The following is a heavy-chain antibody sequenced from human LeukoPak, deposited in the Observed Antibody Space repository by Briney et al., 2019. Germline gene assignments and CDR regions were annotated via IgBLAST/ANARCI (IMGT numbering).Heavy chain of an antibody. J-gene: IGHJ4*02. CDR2: ISYDGSNK. Sequence: GGSLRLSCAASGFTFSSYAMHWVRQAPGKGLEWVAVISYDGSNKYYADSVKGRFTISRDNSKNTLYLQMNSLRAEDTAVYYCARDALLPWSRSRGSSGTFDYWGQGTLVTVSS. V-gene: IGHV3-30-3*01. CDR1: GFTFSSYA. D-gene: IGHD3-22*01. CDR3: ARDALLPWSRSRGSSGTFDY.